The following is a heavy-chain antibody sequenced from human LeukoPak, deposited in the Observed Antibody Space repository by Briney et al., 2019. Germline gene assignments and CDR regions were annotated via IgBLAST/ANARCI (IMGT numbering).Heavy chain of an antibody. D-gene: IGHD3-22*01. CDR3: AREYYYDSSGYYYPEAFDI. Sequence: ASVKVSCKASRYTFTGYYMHWVRQAPGQRLEWMGWINPNSGGTNYAQKFQGRVTMTRDTSISTAYMELSRLRSDDTAVYYCAREYYYDSSGYYYPEAFDIRGQGTMVTVSS. CDR1: RYTFTGYY. V-gene: IGHV1-2*02. J-gene: IGHJ3*02. CDR2: INPNSGGT.